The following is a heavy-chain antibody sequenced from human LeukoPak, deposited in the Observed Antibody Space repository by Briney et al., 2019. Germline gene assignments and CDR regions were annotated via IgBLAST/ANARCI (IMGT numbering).Heavy chain of an antibody. CDR2: IIPILGIA. D-gene: IGHD2-15*01. J-gene: IGHJ6*02. Sequence: SVKVSCKASGGTFSSYAISWVRQAPGQGLVWMGRIIPILGIANYAQKFQGRVTITADKSTSTAYMELSSLRSEDTAVYYCARDLVVVVAATRYYGMDVWGRGTTVTVSS. V-gene: IGHV1-69*04. CDR1: GGTFSSYA. CDR3: ARDLVVVVAATRYYGMDV.